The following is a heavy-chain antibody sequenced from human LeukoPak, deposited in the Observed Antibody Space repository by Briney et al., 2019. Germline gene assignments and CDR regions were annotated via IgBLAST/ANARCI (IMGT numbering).Heavy chain of an antibody. V-gene: IGHV4-39*01. CDR3: ARQLLIAVSDF. D-gene: IGHD6-19*01. Sequence: SETLSLTCTVSGGSLSSSNYYWGWTRQPPGKGLEWIGSVYYSGATHYNPSLKSRVTISVDTSKKQFSLKLTSVTAADTAVYYCARQLLIAVSDFWGQGTLVTVSS. J-gene: IGHJ4*02. CDR2: VYYSGAT. CDR1: GGSLSSSNYY.